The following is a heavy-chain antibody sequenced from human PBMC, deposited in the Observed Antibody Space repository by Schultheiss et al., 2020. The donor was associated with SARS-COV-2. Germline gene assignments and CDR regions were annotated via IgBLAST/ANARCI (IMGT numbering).Heavy chain of an antibody. V-gene: IGHV4-61*08. CDR1: GGSISSGGYY. CDR3: ARDGATVTNNWFDP. D-gene: IGHD4-17*01. J-gene: IGHJ5*02. CDR2: IYYSGGT. Sequence: SQTLSLTCTVSGGSISSGGYYWSWIRQHPGKGLEWIGYIYYSGGTNYNPSLKSRVTISVDTSKNQFSLKLSSVTAADTAVYYCARDGATVTNNWFDPWGQGTLVTVSS.